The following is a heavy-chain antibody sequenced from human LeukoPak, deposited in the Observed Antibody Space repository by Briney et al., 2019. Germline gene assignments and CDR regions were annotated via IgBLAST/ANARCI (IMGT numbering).Heavy chain of an antibody. CDR2: ISGSGDNT. J-gene: IGHJ4*02. CDR1: GFTFTSYA. V-gene: IGHV3-23*01. D-gene: IGHD1/OR15-1a*01. CDR3: ARAGPQQDFDY. Sequence: PGGSLRLSCAASGFTFTSYAMSWVRQAPGKGLEWVSAISGSGDNTYYADSVKGRFTISRDNAKNSLYLQMNSLRAEDTAVYYCARAGPQQDFDYWGQGTLVTDSS.